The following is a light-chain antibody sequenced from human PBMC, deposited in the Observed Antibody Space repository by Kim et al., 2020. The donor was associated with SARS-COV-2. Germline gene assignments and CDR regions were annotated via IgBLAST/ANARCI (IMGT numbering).Light chain of an antibody. Sequence: DIQMTQSPSTLSASVGDRVTVTCRASQSISSSLAWYQQKPGKAPDLLIYAASTLERGVPSRFSGTGSGTEFTLIISSLQSDDLATYYCQQYSSYSTFGQGTKVDIK. J-gene: IGKJ1*01. CDR3: QQYSSYST. CDR2: AAS. CDR1: QSISSS. V-gene: IGKV1-5*01.